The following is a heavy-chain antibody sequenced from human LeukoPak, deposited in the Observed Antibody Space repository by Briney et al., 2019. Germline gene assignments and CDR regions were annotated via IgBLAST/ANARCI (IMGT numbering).Heavy chain of an antibody. CDR1: GFTFSSHW. CDR3: VRFALTSSLDH. J-gene: IGHJ5*02. Sequence: GGSLRLSCAASGFTFSSHWIGWVRQMPGKGLEYMGSIYPGDSDTRYSPSFQGQVTLSVDASISTAYLQLSGLRASDTAIYYCVRFALTSSLDHWGQGNLVTVSS. D-gene: IGHD6-13*01. V-gene: IGHV5-51*01. CDR2: IYPGDSDT.